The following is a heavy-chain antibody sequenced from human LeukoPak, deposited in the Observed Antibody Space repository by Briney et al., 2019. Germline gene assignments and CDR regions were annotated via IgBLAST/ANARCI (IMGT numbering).Heavy chain of an antibody. CDR1: GFTFCSYW. CDR3: ARAGILWGDY. CDR2: IKQDGSEG. Sequence: SGGSLRLSXAASGFTFCSYWMSWVRQSPGKGLEWVASIKQDGSEGYYVDSVKGRFAISRDNTKNSLYLQMNSLRAEDTAVYYCARAGILWGDYWGQGTLVTVSS. V-gene: IGHV3-7*01. D-gene: IGHD2-15*01. J-gene: IGHJ4*02.